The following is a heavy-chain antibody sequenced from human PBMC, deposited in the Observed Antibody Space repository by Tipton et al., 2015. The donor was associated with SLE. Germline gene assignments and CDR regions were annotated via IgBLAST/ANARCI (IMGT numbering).Heavy chain of an antibody. J-gene: IGHJ2*01. CDR2: ISAFGDDT. D-gene: IGHD5-12*01. CDR3: PRGLSSGYGYWYFDL. V-gene: IGHV3-23*01. Sequence: GSLRLSCAASGFTFSTYAMTWIRQAPGKGLEWVSSISAFGDDTYYADSVKGRFTISRDNSKNTVYLQMNSLRAEDTAIYYCPRGLSSGYGYWYFDLWGRGTLVTVSS. CDR1: GFTFSTYA.